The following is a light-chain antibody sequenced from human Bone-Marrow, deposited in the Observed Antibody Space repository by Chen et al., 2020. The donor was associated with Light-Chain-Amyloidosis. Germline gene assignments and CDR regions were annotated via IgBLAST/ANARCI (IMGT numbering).Light chain of an antibody. J-gene: IGLJ3*02. CDR2: EDD. CDR3: QSYQGSSQGV. V-gene: IGLV6-57*01. Sequence: NFMLTQPHSVAEAPGKTVSISCTRSSGSIATNYVQWYQQRPGSSPTTVIYEDDQRPSGVPDRFSGSIDRSSNSASLTISGLKTEDEADYYCQSYQGSSQGVFGGGTKLTVL. CDR1: SGSIATNY.